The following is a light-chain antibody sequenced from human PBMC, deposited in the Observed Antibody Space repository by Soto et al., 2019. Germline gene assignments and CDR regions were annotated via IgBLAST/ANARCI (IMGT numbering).Light chain of an antibody. CDR1: QSISNH. Sequence: IQMTQSPSSLSASVGDRVTITCRASQSISNHLNWYQQKPGKAPKLLIYAASSLQSGVPSRFSGSGSGTDFTLTISSLQPEDFATYYCQQSYSTPLTFGGGTKVDI. J-gene: IGKJ4*01. CDR3: QQSYSTPLT. V-gene: IGKV1-39*01. CDR2: AAS.